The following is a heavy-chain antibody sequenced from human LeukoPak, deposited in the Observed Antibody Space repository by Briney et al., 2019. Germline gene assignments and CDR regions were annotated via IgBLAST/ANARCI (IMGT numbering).Heavy chain of an antibody. CDR3: AKGSPKDFYGMDV. CDR1: GFTFDDYT. D-gene: IGHD3-3*01. J-gene: IGHJ6*02. CDR2: ISWDGGST. V-gene: IGHV3-43*01. Sequence: GGSLRLSCAASGFTFDDYTMHWVRQAPGRGLEWVSLISWDGGSTYYADSVKGRFTISRDNSKNSLYLQMNSLRTEDTALYYCAKGSPKDFYGMDVWGQGTTATVSS.